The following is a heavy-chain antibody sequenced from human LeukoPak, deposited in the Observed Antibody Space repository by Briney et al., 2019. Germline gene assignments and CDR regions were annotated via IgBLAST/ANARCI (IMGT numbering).Heavy chain of an antibody. V-gene: IGHV1-24*01. Sequence: ASVKVSCKVSGYTLTELSMHWVRQAPGKGLEWMGGFYPEDGETIYAQKFQGRVTMTEDTSTDTAYMELSSLRSEDTAVYYCATAPYYYDSSGYYFAMGDFDYWGQGTLVTVSS. D-gene: IGHD3-22*01. CDR2: FYPEDGET. J-gene: IGHJ4*02. CDR3: ATAPYYYDSSGYYFAMGDFDY. CDR1: GYTLTELS.